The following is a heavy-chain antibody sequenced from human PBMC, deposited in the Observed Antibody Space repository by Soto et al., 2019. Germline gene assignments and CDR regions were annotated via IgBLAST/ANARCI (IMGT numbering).Heavy chain of an antibody. D-gene: IGHD5-12*01. V-gene: IGHV3-48*01. J-gene: IGHJ6*02. Sequence: GGSLRLSCAASGFTFSSYSMNWVRQAPGKGLEWVSYISSSSSTIYYADSVKGRFTISRDNAKNSLYLQMNSLRAEDTAVYYCARADSGYAQGYYYYGMDVWGQGTTVTFS. CDR1: GFTFSSYS. CDR2: ISSSSSTI. CDR3: ARADSGYAQGYYYYGMDV.